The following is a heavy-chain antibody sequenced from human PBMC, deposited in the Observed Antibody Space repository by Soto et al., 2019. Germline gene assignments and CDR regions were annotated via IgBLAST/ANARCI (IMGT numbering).Heavy chain of an antibody. Sequence: QVQLVQSGAEVKKPGASVKVSCKASGYTFTSYDINWVRQATGQGLEWMGWMNPNSGNTGYAQKFRGRVTMTRNTSISTAYIELSSLRSEDTAVYYGARERTGTTSMDVWGQGTTVTVSS. CDR3: ARERTGTTSMDV. D-gene: IGHD1-1*01. V-gene: IGHV1-8*01. CDR1: GYTFTSYD. J-gene: IGHJ6*02. CDR2: MNPNSGNT.